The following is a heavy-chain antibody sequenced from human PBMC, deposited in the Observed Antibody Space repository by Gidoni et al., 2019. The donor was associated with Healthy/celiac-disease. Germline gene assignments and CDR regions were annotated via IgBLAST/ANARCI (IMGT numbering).Heavy chain of an antibody. D-gene: IGHD3-10*01. J-gene: IGHJ6*03. CDR2: ISYDGSNK. V-gene: IGHV3-30*04. CDR3: ARVSGDYYYMDV. Sequence: QVQLVESGGGVVQPGRSLRLSCAASGFTCSSYAMHWVRQAPGKGLEWVAVISYDGSNKYYADSVKGRFTISRDNSKNTLYLQMNSLRAEDTAVYYCARVSGDYYYMDVWGKGTTVTVSS. CDR1: GFTCSSYA.